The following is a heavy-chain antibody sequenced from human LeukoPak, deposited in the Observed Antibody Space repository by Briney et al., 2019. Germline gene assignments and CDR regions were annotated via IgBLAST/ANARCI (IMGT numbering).Heavy chain of an antibody. CDR2: IIPIFGTA. V-gene: IGHV1-69*01. D-gene: IGHD2-2*01. J-gene: IGHJ5*02. CDR3: AREDGSTSFAYP. Sequence: SVKVSCKASGGTFSSYAISWVRQAPGQGLKWMGGIIPIFGTANYAQKFQGRVTITADESTSTAYMELSSLRSEDTAVYYCAREDGSTSFAYPWGQGTLVTVSS. CDR1: GGTFSSYA.